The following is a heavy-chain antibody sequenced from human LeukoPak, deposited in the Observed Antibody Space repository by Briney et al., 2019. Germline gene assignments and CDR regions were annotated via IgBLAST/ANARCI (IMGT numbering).Heavy chain of an antibody. J-gene: IGHJ3*02. CDR3: ARGRCSGGSCPDAFDI. CDR1: GYTFTRHY. D-gene: IGHD2-15*01. V-gene: IGHV1-46*01. CDR2: INPGGSWT. Sequence: ASVKVSCKASGYTFTRHYMHWVRQAPGQGLEWMGVINPGGSWTSYAQKFQGRVTITRNTSISTAYMELSSLRSEDTAVYYCARGRCSGGSCPDAFDIWGQGTMVTVSS.